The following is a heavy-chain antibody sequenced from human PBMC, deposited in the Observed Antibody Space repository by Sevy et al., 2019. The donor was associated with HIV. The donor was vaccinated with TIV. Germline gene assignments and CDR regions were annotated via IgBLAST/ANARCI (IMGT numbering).Heavy chain of an antibody. V-gene: IGHV3-7*03. Sequence: GSLRLSCAASGFTFSSYWMSWVRQAPGKGLEWVANIKQDGSEKYYVDSVKGRFTISRDNAKNSLYLQMNSLRAEDTAVYYCARIGSYGSGSWWFDPWGQGTLVTVSS. CDR1: GFTFSSYW. CDR3: ARIGSYGSGSWWFDP. J-gene: IGHJ5*02. D-gene: IGHD3-10*01. CDR2: IKQDGSEK.